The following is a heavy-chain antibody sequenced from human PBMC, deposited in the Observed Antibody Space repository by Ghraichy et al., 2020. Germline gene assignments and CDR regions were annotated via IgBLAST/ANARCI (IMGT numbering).Heavy chain of an antibody. CDR3: AGACRDGYLYGMDV. J-gene: IGHJ6*02. D-gene: IGHD5-24*01. CDR1: GFTFSSYS. CDR2: ISSSSSTI. Sequence: GGSLRLSCAASGFTFSSYSMNWVRQAPGKGLEWVSYISSSSSTIYYADSVKGRFTISRDNAKNSLYLQMNSLRAEDTAVYYCAGACRDGYLYGMDVWGQGTTVTVSS. V-gene: IGHV3-48*04.